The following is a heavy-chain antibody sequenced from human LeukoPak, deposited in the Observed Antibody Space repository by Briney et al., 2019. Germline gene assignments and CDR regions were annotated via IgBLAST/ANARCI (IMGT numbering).Heavy chain of an antibody. J-gene: IGHJ4*02. V-gene: IGHV3-33*06. Sequence: GGSLRLSCAASGFTFSSYGMHWVRQAPGKGLEWVAVIWYDGSNKYYADSVKGRFTISRDNSKNTLYLQMNSLRAEDTAVNYCAKDFHSYSSSPYYFDYWGQGTLVTVSS. CDR1: GFTFSSYG. CDR3: AKDFHSYSSSPYYFDY. D-gene: IGHD6-13*01. CDR2: IWYDGSNK.